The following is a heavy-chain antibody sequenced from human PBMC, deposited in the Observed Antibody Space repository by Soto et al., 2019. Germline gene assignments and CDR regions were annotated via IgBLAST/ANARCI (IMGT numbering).Heavy chain of an antibody. V-gene: IGHV4-34*01. CDR3: ARARAAGGWNGYYYYGMDV. CDR2: INHSGST. CDR1: GGSFSGYY. J-gene: IGHJ6*02. D-gene: IGHD1-1*01. Sequence: SETLSLTCAVYGGSFSGYYWSWIRQPPGKGLEWIGEINHSGSTNYNPSLKSRVTISVDTSKNQFSLKLSSVTAADTAVYYCARARAAGGWNGYYYYGMDVWGQGTTVTVSS.